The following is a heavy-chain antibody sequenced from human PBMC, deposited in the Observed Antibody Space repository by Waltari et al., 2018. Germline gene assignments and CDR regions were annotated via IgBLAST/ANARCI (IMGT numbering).Heavy chain of an antibody. CDR2: MNPNSGKT. CDR1: GYTFTSYD. D-gene: IGHD3-10*01. CDR3: ARVGYYYGSGSYYNDDY. V-gene: IGHV1-8*01. Sequence: QVQLVQSGAEVKKPGASVKVSCKASGYTFTSYDINWVRQATGQGLEWMGWMNPNSGKTGYAQKFQGRVTMTRNTSRSTAYMELSSLRSEDTAVYYCARVGYYYGSGSYYNDDYWGQGTLVTVSS. J-gene: IGHJ4*02.